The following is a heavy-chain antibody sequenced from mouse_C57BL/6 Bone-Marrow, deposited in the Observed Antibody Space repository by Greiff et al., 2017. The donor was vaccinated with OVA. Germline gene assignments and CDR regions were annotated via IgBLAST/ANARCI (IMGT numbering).Heavy chain of an antibody. D-gene: IGHD3-1*01. J-gene: IGHJ2*01. CDR3: SIRARSNYFDY. CDR2: IYPRSGNP. CDR1: GYTFTSYG. Sequence: QVQLQQSGAELARPGASVKLSCKASGYTFTSYGISWVKQRTGQGLAWIGEIYPRSGNPYYNDKFKGKATLTADKSSITAYIELLSLTTEDSAVYFGSIRARSNYFDYWGQGTTLTVSS. V-gene: IGHV1-81*01.